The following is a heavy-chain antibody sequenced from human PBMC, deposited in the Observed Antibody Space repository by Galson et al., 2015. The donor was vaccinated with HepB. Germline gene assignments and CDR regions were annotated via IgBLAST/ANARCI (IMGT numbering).Heavy chain of an antibody. J-gene: IGHJ5*02. CDR2: ISAYNGNT. V-gene: IGHV1-18*04. CDR1: GYTFTSHG. CDR3: ARAQNRHPVVPAAIDNWFDP. Sequence: SVKVSCKASGYTFTSHGISWVRQAPGQGLESMGWISAYNGNTNYAQKLQGRVTVTTDTSTSTAYMELRSLRSDDTAVYYCARAQNRHPVVPAAIDNWFDPWGQGTLVTVSS. D-gene: IGHD2-2*02.